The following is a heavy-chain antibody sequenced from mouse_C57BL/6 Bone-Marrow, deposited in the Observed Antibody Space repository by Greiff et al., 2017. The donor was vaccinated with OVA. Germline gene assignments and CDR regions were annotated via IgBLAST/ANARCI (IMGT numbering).Heavy chain of an antibody. CDR1: GFTFSDYY. Sequence: EVKVEESEGGLVQPGSSMKLSCTASGFTFSDYYMAWVRQVPEKGLEWVANINYDGSSTYYLDSLKSRFIISRDNAKNNLYLQMSHLKSEDTAMYYCARDRDYYFDYWGQGTTLTVSS. CDR2: INYDGSST. D-gene: IGHD3-3*01. CDR3: ARDRDYYFDY. V-gene: IGHV5-16*01. J-gene: IGHJ2*01.